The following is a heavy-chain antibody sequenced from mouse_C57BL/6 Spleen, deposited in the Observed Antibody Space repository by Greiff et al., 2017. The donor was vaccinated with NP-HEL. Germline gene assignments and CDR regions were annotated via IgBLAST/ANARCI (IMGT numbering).Heavy chain of an antibody. J-gene: IGHJ2*01. CDR1: GYTFTSYW. V-gene: IGHV1-50*01. CDR3: ARLRQNYFDY. Sequence: QVQLQQPGAELVKPGASVKLSCKASGYTFTSYWMQWVKQRPGQGLEWIGEIDPSDSYTNYNQKFKGKATLTVDTSSSTAYMQLSSLTSEDSAVYYCARLRQNYFDYWGQGTTLTVSA. D-gene: IGHD2-12*01. CDR2: IDPSDSYT.